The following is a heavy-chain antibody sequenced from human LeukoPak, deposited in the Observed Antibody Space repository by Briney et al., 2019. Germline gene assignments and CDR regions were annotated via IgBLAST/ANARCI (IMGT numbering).Heavy chain of an antibody. D-gene: IGHD6-6*01. CDR3: ARLTRLSTSPDRYYLDY. Sequence: SETLSLPCTVSGDSISRYYWSWIRQPPGKGLVWIGHFYSSGGTNYIPSLKGRVTISIDTSKNQFSLKLSSVTAADSAVYYCARLTRLSTSPDRYYLDYWGQGTLVTVSS. CDR2: FYSSGGT. J-gene: IGHJ4*02. CDR1: GDSISRYY. V-gene: IGHV4-4*09.